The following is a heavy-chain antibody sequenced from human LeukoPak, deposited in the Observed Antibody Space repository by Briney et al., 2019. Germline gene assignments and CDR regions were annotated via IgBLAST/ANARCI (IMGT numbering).Heavy chain of an antibody. V-gene: IGHV3-15*01. CDR3: AILEPRA. J-gene: IGHJ5*02. CDR2: LKSRSDGGTT. CDR1: GFTFNNAW. Sequence: GGSLRLSCAASGFTFNNAWMTWVRQAPGRGLEWVGRLKSRSDGGTTDYAAPVKGRFIISRDDSKNTLSLQMTSLKTEDTGVYYCAILEPRAWGQGTLVTVSP. D-gene: IGHD2-15*01.